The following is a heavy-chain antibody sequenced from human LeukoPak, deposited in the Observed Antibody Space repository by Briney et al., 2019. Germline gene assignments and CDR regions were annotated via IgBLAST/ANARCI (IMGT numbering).Heavy chain of an antibody. CDR3: ARDAGGSCSSTSCSFDY. CDR2: IISSGSTI. D-gene: IGHD2-2*01. V-gene: IGHV3-48*03. CDR1: GFTFSRYE. Sequence: GGSLRLSWAASGFTFSRYEMNWVRQAAGKGLEWISYIISSGSTIYYADSVKGRFTISRDNAKNSLYLQMNSLRAEDTAVYYCARDAGGSCSSTSCSFDYWGQGTLVTVSS. J-gene: IGHJ4*02.